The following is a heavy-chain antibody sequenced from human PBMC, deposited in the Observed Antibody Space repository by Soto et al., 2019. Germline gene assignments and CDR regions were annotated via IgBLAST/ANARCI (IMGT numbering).Heavy chain of an antibody. V-gene: IGHV1-69*13. CDR1: GGTFSIYA. Sequence: ASVKVSCKASGGTFSIYAISWVRQAPGQGLGWMGGVIPIFGTANYAQKFQGRVTITADESTSTAYMELSSLRSEDTAVYYCARDRSRRDGYNFFDYWGQGTLVTVSS. D-gene: IGHD5-12*01. J-gene: IGHJ4*02. CDR2: VIPIFGTA. CDR3: ARDRSRRDGYNFFDY.